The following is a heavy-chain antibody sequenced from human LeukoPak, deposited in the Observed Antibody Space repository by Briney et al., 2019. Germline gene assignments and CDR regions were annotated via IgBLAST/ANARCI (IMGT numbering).Heavy chain of an antibody. J-gene: IGHJ4*02. CDR2: IYRSGTT. CDR3: ALLGSSALDY. CDR1: GDSGSYFY. D-gene: IGHD3-22*01. V-gene: IGHV4-4*07. Sequence: SETLPLTCTVSGDSGSYFYNWIRQPAGKGLEWIGRIYRSGTTYYNPSLKSRVAMSVDTSKSQFSLKLRSVTAADTGLYFCALLGSSALDYWGQGALVTVSS.